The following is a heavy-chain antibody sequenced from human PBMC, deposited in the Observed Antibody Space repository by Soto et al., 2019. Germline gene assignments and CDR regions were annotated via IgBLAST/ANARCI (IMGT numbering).Heavy chain of an antibody. CDR2: INPSGGST. V-gene: IGHV1-46*01. CDR1: GYTFTSYY. D-gene: IGHD4-17*01. J-gene: IGHJ4*02. Sequence: GASVKVSCKASGYTFTSYYMHRVRQAPGQGLEWMGIINPSGGSTSYAQKFQGRVTMTRDTSTSTVYMELSSLRSEDTAVYYCARDLHGDYAFDYWGQGTLVTVSS. CDR3: ARDLHGDYAFDY.